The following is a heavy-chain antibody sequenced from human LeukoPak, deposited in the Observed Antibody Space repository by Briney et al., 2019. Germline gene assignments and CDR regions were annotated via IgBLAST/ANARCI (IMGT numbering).Heavy chain of an antibody. D-gene: IGHD1-26*01. J-gene: IGHJ4*02. CDR1: GGSISSSSYY. CDR3: ARPDEEWELLRPFDY. CDR2: IYYSGST. Sequence: NPSETLSLTCTVSGGSISSSSYYWGWIRQPPGKGLEWIGSIYYSGSTYYNPSLKSRVTISVDTSKNQFSLKLSSVTAADTAVYYCARPDEEWELLRPFDYWGQGTLVTVSS. V-gene: IGHV4-39*01.